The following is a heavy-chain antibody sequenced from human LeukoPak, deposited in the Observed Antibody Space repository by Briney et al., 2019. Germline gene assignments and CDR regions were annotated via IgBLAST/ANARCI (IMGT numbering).Heavy chain of an antibody. CDR3: ARAVHYYGSGSYHFDY. J-gene: IGHJ4*02. V-gene: IGHV3-30*02. CDR2: IRYDGSNK. D-gene: IGHD3-10*01. Sequence: GGSLRLSCAASGFTFSSYGMHWVRQAPGKGLEWVAFIRYDGSNKYYADSVKGRFTISRDNAKNSLYLQMNSLRAEDTAVYYCARAVHYYGSGSYHFDYWGQGTLVTVSS. CDR1: GFTFSSYG.